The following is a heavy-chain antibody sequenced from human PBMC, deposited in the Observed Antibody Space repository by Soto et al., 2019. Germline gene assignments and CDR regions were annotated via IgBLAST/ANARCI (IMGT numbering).Heavy chain of an antibody. CDR3: AQSKVGATSNYFDY. CDR1: GFTFRSYA. CDR2: ISGSGGIT. J-gene: IGHJ4*02. D-gene: IGHD1-26*01. Sequence: EVQLLESGGGLVQPGGSLRLSCAASGFTFRSYAMSWVRQAPGKGLEWVSGISGSGGITYYADSVKGRFTISRDNSKNTLYLQLNSLRAEDTAVYYCAQSKVGATSNYFDYWGQGTLVTVSS. V-gene: IGHV3-23*01.